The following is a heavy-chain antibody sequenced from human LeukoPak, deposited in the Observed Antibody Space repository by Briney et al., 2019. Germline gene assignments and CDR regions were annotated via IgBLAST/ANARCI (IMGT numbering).Heavy chain of an antibody. CDR3: ARGFGGRLQFDY. CDR1: GGSISSGGYY. Sequence: SETLSLTCTVSGGSISSGGYYWSWIRQHPGKGLEWIGYTSYSGSTYYNPSLKSRVNISVDTSKNQFSLKLGSVTAADTAVYYCARGFGGRLQFDYWGQGTLVTVSS. V-gene: IGHV4-31*03. CDR2: TSYSGST. D-gene: IGHD2-15*01. J-gene: IGHJ4*02.